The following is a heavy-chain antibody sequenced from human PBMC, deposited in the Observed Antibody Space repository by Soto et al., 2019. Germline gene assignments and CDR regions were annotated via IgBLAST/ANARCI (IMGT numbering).Heavy chain of an antibody. CDR3: ARALSSAAGLYFDF. J-gene: IGHJ4*02. V-gene: IGHV4-4*07. D-gene: IGHD6-13*01. CDR2: IHTTDGT. Sequence: SETLSLTCTVFGGSISSYYWSWIRQPAGKGMEWIGRIHTTDGTNYNPSLKSRVTMSIDTSNNQFSLKLSSLTAADTAVYYCARALSSAAGLYFDFWGQGTLVTVSS. CDR1: GGSISSYY.